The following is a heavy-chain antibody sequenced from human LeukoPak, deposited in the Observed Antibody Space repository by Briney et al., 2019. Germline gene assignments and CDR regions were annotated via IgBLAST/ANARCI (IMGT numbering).Heavy chain of an antibody. CDR2: IYYSGST. Sequence: SETLSLTCAVYGGSFSGYYWSWIRQPPGKGLEWIGSIYYSGSTYYNPSLKSRVTISVDTSKNQFSLKLSSVTAADTAVYYCARTHISAAGTWRYYYYGMDVWGQGTTVTVSS. CDR3: ARTHISAAGTWRYYYYGMDV. D-gene: IGHD6-13*01. CDR1: GGSFSGYY. J-gene: IGHJ6*02. V-gene: IGHV4-34*01.